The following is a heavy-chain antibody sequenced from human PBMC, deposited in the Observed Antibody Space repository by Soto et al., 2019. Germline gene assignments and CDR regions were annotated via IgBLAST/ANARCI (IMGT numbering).Heavy chain of an antibody. CDR3: ARVRGTEDY. CDR2: ISYDGSNK. J-gene: IGHJ4*02. CDR1: GFTFSSYA. D-gene: IGHD1-1*01. V-gene: IGHV3-30-3*01. Sequence: QVQLVESGGGVVQPGRSLRLSCAASGFTFSSYAMHWVRQAPGKGLEWVAVISYDGSNKYYAAAVKGRFTISRDNSKNTKYLQMNSLRAEDTAVYYCARVRGTEDYWGQGTLVTVSS.